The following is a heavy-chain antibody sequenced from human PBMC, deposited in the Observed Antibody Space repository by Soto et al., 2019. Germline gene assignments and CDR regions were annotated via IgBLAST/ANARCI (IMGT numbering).Heavy chain of an antibody. CDR3: ARDAAVPGESDRFDY. CDR2: AYHNGLT. Sequence: KPSETLSLTCAVSGDSVTSNVWWSWVRQPPGKGLEWIGEAYHNGLTDYNPSLKSRVTMSVDTSKNEFSLKLTSLTAADTAIYYCARDAAVPGESDRFDYWRQGTLVTVSS. J-gene: IGHJ4*02. V-gene: IGHV4-4*02. D-gene: IGHD6-19*01. CDR1: GDSVTSNVW.